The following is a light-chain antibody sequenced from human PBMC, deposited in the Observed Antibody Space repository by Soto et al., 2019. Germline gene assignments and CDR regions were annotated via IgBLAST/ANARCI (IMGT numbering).Light chain of an antibody. CDR2: DVS. CDR1: SSDVGGYKY. CDR3: SSYTSSSTPLV. V-gene: IGLV2-14*01. Sequence: QSVLTQPASVSGSPGQSITISCTGTSSDVGGYKYVSWYQQHPGKAPKLMIYDVSNRPSGVSNRFSGSKSGNTASLTISGLQAEDEADYYCSSYTSSSTPLVFGTGTKLTVL. J-gene: IGLJ1*01.